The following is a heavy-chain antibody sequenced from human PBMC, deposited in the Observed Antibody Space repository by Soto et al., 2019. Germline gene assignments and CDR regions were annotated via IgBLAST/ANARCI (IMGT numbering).Heavy chain of an antibody. D-gene: IGHD3-3*01. J-gene: IGHJ4*02. V-gene: IGHV3-43D*04. Sequence: VGSLRLSCAASGFTFDEYAMHWVRQPPGKGLEWVSLISWGGSNRYYADSVQGRFTISRDNSKYSLYLEMNSLRPEDTALYYCAKDISRGPTKNYDFWSGPDYWGQGTLVTVSS. CDR2: ISWGGSNR. CDR1: GFTFDEYA. CDR3: AKDISRGPTKNYDFWSGPDY.